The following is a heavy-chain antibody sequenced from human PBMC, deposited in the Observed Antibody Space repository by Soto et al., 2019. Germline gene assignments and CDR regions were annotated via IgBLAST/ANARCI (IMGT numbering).Heavy chain of an antibody. J-gene: IGHJ4*02. CDR3: ARTLITSGWSLDY. CDR2: INHSGST. Sequence: SETLSLTCAVYGGYFSGYYWSWIRQPPGKGLEWIGEINHSGSTNYNPSLKSRVTISVDTSKNQFSLKLSSVTAADTAVYYCARTLITSGWSLDYWGQGTLVTVSS. D-gene: IGHD6-19*01. V-gene: IGHV4-34*01. CDR1: GGYFSGYY.